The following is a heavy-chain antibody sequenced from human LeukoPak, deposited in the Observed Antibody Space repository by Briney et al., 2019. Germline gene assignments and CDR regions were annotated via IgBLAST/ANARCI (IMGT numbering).Heavy chain of an antibody. CDR3: ARYCGGDCYIRTLDY. CDR2: ISSSSSTI. V-gene: IGHV3-48*04. CDR1: GFTFSSYS. D-gene: IGHD2-21*02. Sequence: GGSLRLSCAASGFTFSSYSMNWVRQAPGKGLEWVSYISSSSSTIYYADSVKGRFTISRDNAKNSLYLQMNSLRAEDTAVYYCARYCGGDCYIRTLDYWGQGTLVTVSS. J-gene: IGHJ4*02.